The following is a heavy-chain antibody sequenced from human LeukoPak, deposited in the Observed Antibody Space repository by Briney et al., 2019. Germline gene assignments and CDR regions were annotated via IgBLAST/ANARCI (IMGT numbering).Heavy chain of an antibody. D-gene: IGHD3-10*01. J-gene: IGHJ4*02. CDR1: GFTFSSYA. CDR3: AKDPRRLWFGELNSYFDY. V-gene: IGHV3-23*01. Sequence: GGSLRLSCAASGFTFSSYAMSWGRQAPGKGLEWVSAISGSGGSTYYADSVKGRFTISRDNSKNTLYLQMNSLRAEDTAVYYCAKDPRRLWFGELNSYFDYWGQGTLVTVSS. CDR2: ISGSGGST.